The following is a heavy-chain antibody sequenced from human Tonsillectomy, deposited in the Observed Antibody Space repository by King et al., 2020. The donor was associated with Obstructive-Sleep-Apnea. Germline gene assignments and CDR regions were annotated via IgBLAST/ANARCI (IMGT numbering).Heavy chain of an antibody. D-gene: IGHD3-9*01. J-gene: IGHJ6*02. CDR3: AKAHHYDILSGSPHYGMDV. CDR2: ITYDGSRK. Sequence: VQLVESGGGVVETGRSLRLSCAATEFIFQSYGMHWVRQAPGKGLEWVTMITYDGSRKYYADSVKGRFTVSRDNSQDTLFLQLNSLRAEDTAIYYCAKAHHYDILSGSPHYGMDVWGQGTTVTVSS. CDR1: EFIFQSYG. V-gene: IGHV3-30*18.